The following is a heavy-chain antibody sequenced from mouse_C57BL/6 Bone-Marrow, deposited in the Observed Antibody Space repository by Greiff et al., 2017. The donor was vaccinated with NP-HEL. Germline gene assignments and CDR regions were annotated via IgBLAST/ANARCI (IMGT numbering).Heavy chain of an antibody. CDR2: IYPGSGNT. D-gene: IGHD1-1*01. V-gene: IGHV1-76*01. J-gene: IGHJ3*01. CDR1: GYTFTDYY. Sequence: QVQLQQSGAELVRPGASVKLSCKASGYTFTDYYINWVKQRPGQGLEWIARIYPGSGNTYYTEKFKGKATLTAEKSSSTAYMQLSSLTSEDSAVYVSAREGGTTPGFAYWGQGTLVTVSA. CDR3: AREGGTTPGFAY.